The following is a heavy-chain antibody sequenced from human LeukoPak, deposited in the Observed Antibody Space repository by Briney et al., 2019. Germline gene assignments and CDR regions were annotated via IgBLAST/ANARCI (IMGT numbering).Heavy chain of an antibody. CDR2: IKSKTDGGTT. V-gene: IGHV3-15*01. D-gene: IGHD3-10*02. J-gene: IGHJ4*02. CDR1: GFAFSNAW. CDR3: TTVVRGVIRPRAQHDY. Sequence: PGGSLRLSCAASGFAFSNAWMSWVRQAPGKGLEWVGRIKSKTDGGTTDYAAPVKGRFTISRDDSKNTLYLQMNSLKTEDTAVYYCTTVVRGVIRPRAQHDYWGQGTLVTVSS.